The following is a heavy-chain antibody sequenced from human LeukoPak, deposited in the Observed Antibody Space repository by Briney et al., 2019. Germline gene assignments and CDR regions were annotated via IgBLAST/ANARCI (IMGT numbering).Heavy chain of an antibody. CDR1: GDSVYSNSAT. J-gene: IGHJ3*02. V-gene: IGHV6-1*01. CDR3: ARVSSPWSPRDAFDI. Sequence: SQTLSLTCAISGDSVYSNSATWNWIRQSPSRGLEWLGRTYYKSKWYNDYAVSVKSRITINSDTSKNQFSLQLNSVTPEDTAVYYCARVSSPWSPRDAFDIWGQGTMVTVSS. D-gene: IGHD1-26*01. CDR2: TYYKSKWYN.